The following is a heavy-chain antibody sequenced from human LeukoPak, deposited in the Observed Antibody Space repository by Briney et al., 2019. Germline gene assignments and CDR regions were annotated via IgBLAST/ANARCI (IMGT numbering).Heavy chain of an antibody. V-gene: IGHV4-59*01. Sequence: PSETLSLTCTVSGGSISNYYWSWIRQPPGKGLEWIGYINHSRNSNYNPPLESRITIAVDTSKNQFSLKVSSVTAADTAVYYCARYFSGKTLDYWGQGMLVTVSS. CDR2: INHSRNS. D-gene: IGHD1-1*01. CDR1: GGSISNYY. J-gene: IGHJ4*02. CDR3: ARYFSGKTLDY.